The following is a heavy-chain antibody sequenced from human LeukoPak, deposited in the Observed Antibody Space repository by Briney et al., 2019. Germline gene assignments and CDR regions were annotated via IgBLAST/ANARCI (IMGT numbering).Heavy chain of an antibody. V-gene: IGHV1-8*03. CDR3: ARGWGSTVTTEWFDP. CDR2: MNPNSGNT. D-gene: IGHD4-11*01. CDR1: GYTFTSYD. Sequence: GASVKVSCKASGYTFTSYDINWVRQATGQGLEWMGWMNPNSGNTGYAQKFQGRVTFTRNTSISTTYMEVSSLRSEDTAVYYCARGWGSTVTTEWFDPWGQGTLVTVSS. J-gene: IGHJ5*02.